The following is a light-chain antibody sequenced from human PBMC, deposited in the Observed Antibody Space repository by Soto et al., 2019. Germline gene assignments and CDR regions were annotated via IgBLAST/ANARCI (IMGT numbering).Light chain of an antibody. Sequence: QSVLTQPPSVSAAPGQTVTISCSGSSSNIGNNYVSWYQQLPGTAPKLLIYENNKRPPGIPDRFSGSKSGTSATLGITGLQTGDEADYYCGTWDSSLSAGVFGGGTQLTVL. CDR2: ENN. CDR3: GTWDSSLSAGV. CDR1: SSNIGNNY. V-gene: IGLV1-51*02. J-gene: IGLJ3*02.